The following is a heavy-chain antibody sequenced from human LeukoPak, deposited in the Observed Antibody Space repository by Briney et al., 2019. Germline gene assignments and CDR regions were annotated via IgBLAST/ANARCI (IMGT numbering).Heavy chain of an antibody. Sequence: SETLSLTCTVSGGSINSYYWSWIRQPPGKGLEWIGYIYYSGSTNYNPSLKSRVTISVDTSKNQFSLKLNSVTAADTAVYYCSRGGYGGLTDFDSWGQGTLVAVSS. CDR3: SRGGYGGLTDFDS. CDR2: IYYSGST. V-gene: IGHV4-59*01. CDR1: GGSINSYY. D-gene: IGHD3-16*01. J-gene: IGHJ4*02.